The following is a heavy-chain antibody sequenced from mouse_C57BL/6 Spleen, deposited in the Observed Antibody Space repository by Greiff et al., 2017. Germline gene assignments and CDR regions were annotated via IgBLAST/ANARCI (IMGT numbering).Heavy chain of an antibody. Sequence: VQLVESGAELAKPGASVKLSCKASGYTFTSYWMHWVKQRPGQGLEWIGYINPSSGYTKYNQKFKDKATLTADKSSSTAYMQLSSLSYEASAVYSCARRVPGSNSYYFDYWGQGTTLTVSS. CDR2: INPSSGYT. J-gene: IGHJ2*01. V-gene: IGHV1-7*01. D-gene: IGHD1-1*01. CDR3: ARRVPGSNSYYFDY. CDR1: GYTFTSYW.